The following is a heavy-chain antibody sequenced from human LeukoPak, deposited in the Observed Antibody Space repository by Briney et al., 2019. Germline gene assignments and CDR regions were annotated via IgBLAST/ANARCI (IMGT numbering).Heavy chain of an antibody. J-gene: IGHJ4*02. CDR2: ISGSGSST. D-gene: IGHD3-10*01. V-gene: IGHV3-23*01. CDR3: AKDRSPMIRGVFDY. CDR1: GFTFRSNT. Sequence: GGSLRLSCAASGFTFRSNTMSWVRQAPGRGLEWVSVISGSGSSTYYADSVKGRLTISRDNSKNTLYLQMNSLRAEDTALYYCAKDRSPMIRGVFDYWGQGTLVTVSS.